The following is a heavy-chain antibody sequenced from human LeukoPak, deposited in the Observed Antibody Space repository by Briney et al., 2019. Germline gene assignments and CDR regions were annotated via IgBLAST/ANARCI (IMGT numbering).Heavy chain of an antibody. CDR2: IYYSGNT. Sequence: KASETLSLTCTVSGGSISSYYWNWIRQPPGKGLEWIAYIYYSGNTNYNPSLKSRVTISVDTSKNQFSLKLSSVTAADTAVYYCARDVEATPGYFDYWGQGTLVTVSS. CDR3: ARDVEATPGYFDY. D-gene: IGHD1-26*01. V-gene: IGHV4-59*01. CDR1: GGSISSYY. J-gene: IGHJ4*02.